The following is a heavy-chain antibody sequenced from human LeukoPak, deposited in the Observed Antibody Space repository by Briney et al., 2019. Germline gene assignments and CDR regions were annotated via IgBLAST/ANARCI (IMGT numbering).Heavy chain of an antibody. CDR2: VNLNDGST. J-gene: IGHJ5*02. V-gene: IGHV1-46*01. D-gene: IGHD3-16*01. Sequence: ASVKVSCKASGYTLTSYYMHWLRQAPGQGLEWMGTVNLNDGSTTYAQKFQGRVTMTRDTSTSTVYMELSSLRSEDTAVYYCAGVGGSRAKWFDPWGQGTLVTVSS. CDR3: AGVGGSRAKWFDP. CDR1: GYTLTSYY.